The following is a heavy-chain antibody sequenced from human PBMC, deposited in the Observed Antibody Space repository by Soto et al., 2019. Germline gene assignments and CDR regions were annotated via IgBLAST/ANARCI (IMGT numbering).Heavy chain of an antibody. CDR1: GGTFSSYA. V-gene: IGHV1-69*06. D-gene: IGHD6-13*01. Sequence: GASVKVSCKASGGTFSSYAISWVRQAPEQGLEWMGGIIPIFGTANYAQKFQGRVTITADKSTSTAYMELSSLRSEDTAVYYCAARVFDFDYWGQGTLVTVSS. J-gene: IGHJ4*02. CDR2: IIPIFGTA. CDR3: AARVFDFDY.